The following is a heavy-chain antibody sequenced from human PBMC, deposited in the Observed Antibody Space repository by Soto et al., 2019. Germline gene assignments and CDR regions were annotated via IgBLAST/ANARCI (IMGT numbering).Heavy chain of an antibody. D-gene: IGHD3-10*01. CDR2: ISSGSSTI. V-gene: IGHV3-48*01. CDR3: ARDQAMVRGLTDAFDI. CDR1: GFTFSSYS. Sequence: GGSLRLSCAASGFTFSSYSMNWVRQAPGKGLEWVSYISSGSSTIYYADSVKGRFTISRDNAKNSLYLQMNSLRAEDTAVYYCARDQAMVRGLTDAFDIWGQGTMVTVSS. J-gene: IGHJ3*02.